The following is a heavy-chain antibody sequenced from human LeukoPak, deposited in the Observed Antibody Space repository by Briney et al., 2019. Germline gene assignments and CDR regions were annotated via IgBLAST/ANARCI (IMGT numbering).Heavy chain of an antibody. CDR2: INPSGGST. CDR1: GYTFTSYY. J-gene: IGHJ5*02. V-gene: IGHV1-46*01. Sequence: GASVKVSCKASGYTFTSYYMHWVRQAPGQGLEWMGIINPSGGSTSYAQKFQGRVTMTRDMSTSTVYMELSSLRSEDTAVYYCARMVYSNWFDPWGQGTLVTVSS. D-gene: IGHD2-8*01. CDR3: ARMVYSNWFDP.